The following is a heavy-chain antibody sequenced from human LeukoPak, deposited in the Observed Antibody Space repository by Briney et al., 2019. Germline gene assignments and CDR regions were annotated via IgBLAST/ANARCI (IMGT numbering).Heavy chain of an antibody. D-gene: IGHD3-3*01. CDR3: ARGETIFGVTTTGYFDL. Sequence: GSLRLSCAASGFTFSSYAMSWVRQAPGKGLEWVSAISGSGGSTYYADSVKGRFTISRDISKNSLYLQMNSLRAEDTAVYYCARGETIFGVTTTGYFDLWGRGTLVTVSS. J-gene: IGHJ2*01. CDR2: ISGSGGST. CDR1: GFTFSSYA. V-gene: IGHV3-23*01.